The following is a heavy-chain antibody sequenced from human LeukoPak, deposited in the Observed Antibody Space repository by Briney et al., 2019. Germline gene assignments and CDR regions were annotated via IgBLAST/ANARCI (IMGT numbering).Heavy chain of an antibody. CDR1: GFTFSNYG. CDR2: LRYDGNNE. J-gene: IGHJ4*02. Sequence: GGSLRLSCAASGFTFSNYGMHWVRQAPGKGLEWVAFLRYDGNNEYYADSVKGRFTISRDNSKNTLYLQMNSLRVEDTAVYYCAKWKGLLLHYFDYWGQGTLVTVSS. D-gene: IGHD1-1*01. CDR3: AKWKGLLLHYFDY. V-gene: IGHV3-30*02.